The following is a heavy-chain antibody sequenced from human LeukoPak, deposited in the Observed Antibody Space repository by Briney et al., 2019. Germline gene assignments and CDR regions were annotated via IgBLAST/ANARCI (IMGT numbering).Heavy chain of an antibody. D-gene: IGHD3-22*01. CDR1: GSTFSDDS. CDR2: ISSASRTI. Sequence: GGSLRLSCAASGSTFSDDSMSWVRQAPGKGLQWISFISSASRTIYYADSVKGRFTISRDNAQNSLYLQMNSLRAEDTAVYYCTRWIFSYYDKNAFDIWGQGTMVTVSS. CDR3: TRWIFSYYDKNAFDI. J-gene: IGHJ3*02. V-gene: IGHV3-48*04.